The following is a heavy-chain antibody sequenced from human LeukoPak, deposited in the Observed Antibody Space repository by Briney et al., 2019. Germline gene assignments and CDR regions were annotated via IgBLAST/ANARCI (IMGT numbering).Heavy chain of an antibody. D-gene: IGHD3-22*01. CDR3: SKDAPAYYDSSAFDY. CDR1: GFTFSNYS. V-gene: IGHV3-21*01. CDR2: ISSSSSYI. J-gene: IGHJ4*01. Sequence: GGSLRLSCAASGFTFSNYSMNWVRQAPGKGLEWVSSISSSSSYIYYASSVKGRITISRDNAKNSLYLQMNSLSAEDTAVYYCSKDAPAYYDSSAFDYWGPGTLVTVSS.